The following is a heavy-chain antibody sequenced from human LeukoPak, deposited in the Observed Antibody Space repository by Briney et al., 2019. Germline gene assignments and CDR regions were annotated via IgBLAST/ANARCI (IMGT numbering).Heavy chain of an antibody. V-gene: IGHV1-18*01. CDR3: ARAFVVGSTKGGPNDF. CDR2: ISVYNGNT. CDR1: GYTFTSYS. Sequence: ASVKVSCKASGYTFTSYSISWVRQTPGQGLEWMGWISVYNGNTNYAQKLQGRVTMTTDTSTSTGYMDLTSLTSDDTAVYYCARAFVVGSTKGGPNDFWGQGTLVTVSS. J-gene: IGHJ4*02. D-gene: IGHD1-26*01.